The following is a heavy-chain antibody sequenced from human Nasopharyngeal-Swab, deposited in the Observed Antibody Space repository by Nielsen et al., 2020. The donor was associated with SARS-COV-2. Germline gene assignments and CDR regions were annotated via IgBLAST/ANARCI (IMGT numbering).Heavy chain of an antibody. CDR2: ISSSTSYI. D-gene: IGHD3-10*01. V-gene: IGHV3-21*01. CDR1: GFTFSNYS. CDR3: ARDGFGESPYYYYYGMDV. Sequence: VGSLSLSCAASGFTFSNYSMNWVRQAPGKGLEWVSSISSSTSYIYYADSVKGRFTISRDNAKNSLYLQMNSLRAEDTAVYYCARDGFGESPYYYYYGMDVWGQGTTVTVSS. J-gene: IGHJ6*02.